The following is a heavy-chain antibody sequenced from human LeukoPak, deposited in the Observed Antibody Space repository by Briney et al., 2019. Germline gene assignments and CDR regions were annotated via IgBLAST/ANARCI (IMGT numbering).Heavy chain of an antibody. CDR2: INAGNGNT. J-gene: IGHJ3*02. Sequence: ASVKVSCKASGFTFTSYTLHWVRQAPGQRLEWMGWINAGNGNTKYSEEFQDRVTITRDTSTSTAYMELRSLRSDDTAVYYCARGYCSGGSCYSLYALDIWGQGTMVTVSS. D-gene: IGHD2-15*01. V-gene: IGHV1-3*01. CDR1: GFTFTSYT. CDR3: ARGYCSGGSCYSLYALDI.